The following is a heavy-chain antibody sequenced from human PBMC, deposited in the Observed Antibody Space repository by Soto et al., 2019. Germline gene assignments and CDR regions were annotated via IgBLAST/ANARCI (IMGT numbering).Heavy chain of an antibody. D-gene: IGHD3-10*01. J-gene: IGHJ5*02. Sequence: GGSLRLSCAASGFTFSSYGMHWVRQAPGKGLEWVAVISYDGSNKYYADSVKGRFTISRDNSKNTLYLQMNSLRAEDTAVYYCAKDRMEWFGDNWFDPWGQGTLVTVSS. V-gene: IGHV3-30*18. CDR2: ISYDGSNK. CDR3: AKDRMEWFGDNWFDP. CDR1: GFTFSSYG.